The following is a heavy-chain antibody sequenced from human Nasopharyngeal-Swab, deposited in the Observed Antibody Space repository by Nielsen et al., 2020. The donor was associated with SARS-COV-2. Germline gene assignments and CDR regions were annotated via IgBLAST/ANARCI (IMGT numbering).Heavy chain of an antibody. J-gene: IGHJ3*01. CDR3: AKDVSLLRGYNAFDR. V-gene: IGHV3-23*01. Sequence: VRQAPGKGLEWVSAISGSGGSTYYADSVKGRFTISRDNSKNTVFLQMNSLRAGDTATYYCAKDVSLLRGYNAFDRWAKGQWSPSPQ. D-gene: IGHD3-10*01. CDR2: ISGSGGST.